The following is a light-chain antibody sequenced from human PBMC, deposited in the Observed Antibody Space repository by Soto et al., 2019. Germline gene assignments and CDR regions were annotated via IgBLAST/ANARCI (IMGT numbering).Light chain of an antibody. J-gene: IGLJ2*01. CDR2: EVS. Sequence: QSALTQPASVSGSPGQSITISCTGTSSDVGGYNYVSWYQQHPGKVPKVMIFEVSNRPSGISHRFSDSKSGNTASLTISGLQAEDEAEYYCSSYTTSGTLLFGGGTKVTVL. V-gene: IGLV2-14*01. CDR3: SSYTTSGTLL. CDR1: SSDVGGYNY.